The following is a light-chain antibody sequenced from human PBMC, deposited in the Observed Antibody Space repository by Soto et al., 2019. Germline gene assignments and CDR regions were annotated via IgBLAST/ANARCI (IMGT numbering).Light chain of an antibody. J-gene: IGKJ2*01. CDR3: HQYATSSPT. Sequence: DIQMTQSPYTLSASVGDRVTITCRASQSISVYLAWYQQRPREAPKLLIYGGSSLESGVPSRFSGSGSGTEFTLSISSLQPTDFATYYCHQYATSSPTFGQGPKLEI. CDR2: GGS. CDR1: QSISVY. V-gene: IGKV1-5*01.